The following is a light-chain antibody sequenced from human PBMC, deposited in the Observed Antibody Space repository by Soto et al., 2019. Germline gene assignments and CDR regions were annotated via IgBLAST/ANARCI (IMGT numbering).Light chain of an antibody. J-gene: IGKJ4*01. CDR3: QQYYSFPRT. CDR1: QSVLYSSNNKNY. Sequence: DIVMTQSPDSLAVSLGERATINCKSSQSVLYSSNNKNYLAWYQQKPGQPPKLLIYWASTRESGVPERFSGGGSGTDFTLTIRSLRAEDVAVYYCQQYYSFPRTFGGGTKVDIK. V-gene: IGKV4-1*01. CDR2: WAS.